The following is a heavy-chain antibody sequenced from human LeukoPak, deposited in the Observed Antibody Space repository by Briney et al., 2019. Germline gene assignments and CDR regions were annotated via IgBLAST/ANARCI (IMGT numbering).Heavy chain of an antibody. CDR1: GGSISTYY. J-gene: IGHJ4*02. CDR2: VYHSGST. CDR3: ARGRYLDPLDS. Sequence: SGTLSLTCTVSGGSISTYYWNWIRQPPGKGLEWIGYVYHSGSTDYNPSLKSRVTISVDTSKNQFSLKLSSVTAADTAVYYCARGRYLDPLDSWGQGTLVTVSS. D-gene: IGHD3-9*01. V-gene: IGHV4-59*01.